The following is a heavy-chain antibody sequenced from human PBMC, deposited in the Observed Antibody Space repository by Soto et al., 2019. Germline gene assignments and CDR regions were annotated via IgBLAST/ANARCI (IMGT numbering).Heavy chain of an antibody. Sequence: SETLCLTCAVSGGSISSSDWWSWVRQPPGKGLEWIGEIYQSESTNYNPSLKSRVTISVDKSKNHFSLHLSPVTAADTAVYYCARQPTRLSGTGGTYLTRSWYIDYWCPGLLVTVSS. D-gene: IGHD2-8*02. J-gene: IGHJ4*02. CDR3: ARQPTRLSGTGGTYLTRSWYIDY. V-gene: IGHV4-4*02. CDR2: IYQSEST. CDR1: GGSISSSDW.